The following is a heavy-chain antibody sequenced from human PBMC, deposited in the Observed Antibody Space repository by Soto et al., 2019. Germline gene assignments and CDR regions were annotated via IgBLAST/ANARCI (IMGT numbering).Heavy chain of an antibody. D-gene: IGHD1-26*01. V-gene: IGHV4-61*01. J-gene: IGHJ4*02. CDR2: IYYTGRT. CDR3: AREYSNSPEAFDS. CDR1: GGSVNSDNYY. Sequence: SETLSLTCTVSGGSVNSDNYYWSWVRQPPGKGLEWIGYIYYTGRTNYNPALMSRVTISLDASRNQFSLKLSSVTAADTAVFYCAREYSNSPEAFDSWGQGTLVTVSS.